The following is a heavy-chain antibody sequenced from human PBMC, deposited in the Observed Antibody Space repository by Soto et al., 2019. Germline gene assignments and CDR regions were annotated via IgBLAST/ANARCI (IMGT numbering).Heavy chain of an antibody. J-gene: IGHJ4*02. Sequence: EVQLLESGGGLVQPGGSLRLSCAASGFTFSSYAMSWVRQAPGKGLEWVSAISGSGGSTYYADSVKGRFTISRDNSKNTLYLQMNSLRADDTAVYYCAKDIYYDSSGYDYWGQGTLVTVSS. V-gene: IGHV3-23*01. CDR1: GFTFSSYA. D-gene: IGHD3-22*01. CDR3: AKDIYYDSSGYDY. CDR2: ISGSGGST.